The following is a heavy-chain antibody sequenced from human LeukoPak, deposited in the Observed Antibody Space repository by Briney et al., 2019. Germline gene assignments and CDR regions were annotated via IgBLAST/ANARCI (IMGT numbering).Heavy chain of an antibody. D-gene: IGHD1-26*01. V-gene: IGHV3-30*18. CDR2: ISYDGSDK. CDR1: GFTFSTYG. CDR3: AKERGTFTLYDFDY. J-gene: IGHJ4*02. Sequence: PGGSLRLSCAASGFTFSTYGMHWVRQAPGKGLEWVAVISYDGSDKYYADSVKGRFTISRDNSKNTLYLQTNSLRADDTAVYYCAKERGTFTLYDFDYWGQGTLVTVSS.